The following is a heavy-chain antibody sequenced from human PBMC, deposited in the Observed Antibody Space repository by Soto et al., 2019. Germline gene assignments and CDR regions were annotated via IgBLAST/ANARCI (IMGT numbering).Heavy chain of an antibody. V-gene: IGHV1-69*13. J-gene: IGHJ3*02. CDR2: IIPMFVTP. CDR1: GVTFSTQT. Sequence: VASVKVSCKASGVTFSTQTINWVRQAPGQGLEWMGGIIPMFVTPNFAQKFQGRLTINADESTSTAYMELSSLKSEDTAVYYCARGHHIVGGGIPGDTFDIWGQGTVVTVSS. CDR3: ARGHHIVGGGIPGDTFDI. D-gene: IGHD2-21*01.